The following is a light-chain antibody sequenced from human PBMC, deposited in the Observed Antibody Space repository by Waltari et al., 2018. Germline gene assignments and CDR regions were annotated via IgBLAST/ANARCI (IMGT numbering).Light chain of an antibody. J-gene: IGKJ2*01. CDR1: QSISTW. CDR2: KAS. V-gene: IGKV1-5*03. CDR3: QQYKESPYT. Sequence: DIKMTQSPSTLSASVGDRVTITCRASQSISTWLACYQQIPGEAPKLLIYKASSLESGVPSRFSGSDSGAEFNLTISSLRPDDFATYYCQQYKESPYTLSQATKLEIK.